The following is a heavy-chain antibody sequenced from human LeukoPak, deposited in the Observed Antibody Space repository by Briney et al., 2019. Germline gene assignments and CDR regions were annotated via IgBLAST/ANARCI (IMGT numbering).Heavy chain of an antibody. CDR2: IYYSGST. Sequence: PSETLSLTCTVSGGSISSGGYYWSWIRQHPGKGLEWIGYIYYSGSTYYNPSLKSRVTISVDTSKNQFSLKLSSVTAADTAVYYCARDLFYYDSGGSKAHYFDYWGQGTLVSVSS. J-gene: IGHJ4*02. D-gene: IGHD3-22*01. CDR1: GGSISSGGYY. V-gene: IGHV4-31*03. CDR3: ARDLFYYDSGGSKAHYFDY.